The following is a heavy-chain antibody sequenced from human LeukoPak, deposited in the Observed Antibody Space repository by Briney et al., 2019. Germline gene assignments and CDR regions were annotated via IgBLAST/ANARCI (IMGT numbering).Heavy chain of an antibody. CDR1: GFTFSSYS. V-gene: IGHV3-48*01. Sequence: GGSLRLSCAASGFTFSSYSMNWVRQAPGKGLEWVSYISSSSTIYYADSVKGRFTISRDNAKNSLYLQMNSLRAEDTAVYYCARTHAIRITMIVVVTGEDAFDIWGQGTMVTVSS. D-gene: IGHD3-22*01. CDR2: ISSSSTI. CDR3: ARTHAIRITMIVVVTGEDAFDI. J-gene: IGHJ3*02.